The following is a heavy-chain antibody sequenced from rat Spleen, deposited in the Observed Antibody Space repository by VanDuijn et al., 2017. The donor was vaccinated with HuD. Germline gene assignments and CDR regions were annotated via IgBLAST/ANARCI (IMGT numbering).Heavy chain of an antibody. CDR2: ISYEGSST. D-gene: IGHD3-2*01. V-gene: IGHV5-22*01. CDR1: GFTFSDYY. Sequence: EVQLVESGGGLVQPGRSLKLSCAASGFTFSDYYMAWVRQAPKKGLEWVASISYEGSSTYYGDSVKGRFTISRHNAKSTLYLQMNSLKSEDTATYDVARQCSGERGYFDYWGQGVMVTVSS. CDR3: ARQCSGERGYFDY. J-gene: IGHJ2*01.